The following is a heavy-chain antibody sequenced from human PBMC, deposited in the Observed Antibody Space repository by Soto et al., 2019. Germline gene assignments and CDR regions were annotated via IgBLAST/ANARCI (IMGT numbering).Heavy chain of an antibody. CDR2: ISGDSRDT. V-gene: IGHV3-11*03. CDR3: ATGQQVRMADI. D-gene: IGHD6-13*01. J-gene: IGHJ3*02. Sequence: QVQVLESGGGLVRPGESLRLSCAASGFSVNDYYMAWIRQPPGKGLEWLSYISGDSRDTNHADSVRGRFTISRDNAKNSLYLQMNYLRDEDTAVYFCATGQQVRMADIWGQGTMVTVSS. CDR1: GFSVNDYY.